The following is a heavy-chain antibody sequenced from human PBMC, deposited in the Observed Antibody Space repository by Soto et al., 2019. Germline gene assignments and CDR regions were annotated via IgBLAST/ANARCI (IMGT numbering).Heavy chain of an antibody. D-gene: IGHD4-17*01. V-gene: IGHV5-10-1*01. J-gene: IGHJ6*02. CDR1: GYSFTRYW. CDR2: IDPTDSYT. CDR3: ARLLLTTVTRMDV. Sequence: GESLKLSCKGSGYSFTRYWISWVRQMPGKGLEWMGRIDPTDSYTNYSPSFQGHVTISADKSISTAYLQWSSLKASDTAMYYCARLLLTTVTRMDVWGQGTTVTVSS.